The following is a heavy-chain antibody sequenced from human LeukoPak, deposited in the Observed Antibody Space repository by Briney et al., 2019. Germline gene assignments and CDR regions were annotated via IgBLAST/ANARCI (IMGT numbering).Heavy chain of an antibody. CDR3: ARVGDYDSSGYSIDY. Sequence: PSETLSLTCTVSGYSISSGYYWGWIRQPPGKGLEWIGSIYHSGSTYYNPSLRSRVTISVDTSKNQFSLKLSSVTAADTAVYYCARVGDYDSSGYSIDYWGQGTLVTVSS. CDR1: GYSISSGYY. V-gene: IGHV4-38-2*02. D-gene: IGHD3-22*01. CDR2: IYHSGST. J-gene: IGHJ4*02.